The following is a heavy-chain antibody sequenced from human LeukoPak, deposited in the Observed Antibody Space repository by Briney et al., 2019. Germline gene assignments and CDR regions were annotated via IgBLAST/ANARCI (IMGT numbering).Heavy chain of an antibody. CDR3: ARVNTHWGVYY. V-gene: IGHV3-74*01. D-gene: IGHD3-10*01. CDR1: GFTFSGYW. Sequence: GGSLRLSCAASGFTFSGYWMYWVRQVPGKGLVWLSQINSDGRSTNYADSVKGRFTISRDNAKNTLYLQMNNLRAEDTAVYYCARVNTHWGVYYWGQGTLVTVSS. J-gene: IGHJ4*02. CDR2: INSDGRST.